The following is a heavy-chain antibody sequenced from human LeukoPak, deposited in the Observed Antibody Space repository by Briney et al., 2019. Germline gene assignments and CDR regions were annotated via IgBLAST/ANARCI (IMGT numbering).Heavy chain of an antibody. D-gene: IGHD6-13*01. V-gene: IGHV4-39*07. CDR1: GGSISTSSY. CDR2: IYYSGST. J-gene: IGHJ4*02. Sequence: SETLSLTCTVSGGSISTSSYWAWIRQPPGKGLEWIGNIYYSGSTYYNPSLKSRLTISVDRSKNQFSLKLSSVTAADTAVYYCARVSRSGSSWTRSPFDYWGQGTLVTVSS. CDR3: ARVSRSGSSWTRSPFDY.